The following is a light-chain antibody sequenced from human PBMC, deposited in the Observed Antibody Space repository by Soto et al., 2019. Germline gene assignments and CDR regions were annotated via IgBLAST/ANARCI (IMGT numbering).Light chain of an antibody. J-gene: IGLJ2*01. Sequence: QSALTQPASVSGSPGQSITISCTGISSDVGGYNYVSWYQQHPGKAPKLMIYDVSNRPSGVSNRFSGSKSGNTASLTISGLQADDEADYYCSSFTSSSTTVFGGGTKLTVL. CDR1: SSDVGGYNY. CDR2: DVS. CDR3: SSFTSSSTTV. V-gene: IGLV2-14*01.